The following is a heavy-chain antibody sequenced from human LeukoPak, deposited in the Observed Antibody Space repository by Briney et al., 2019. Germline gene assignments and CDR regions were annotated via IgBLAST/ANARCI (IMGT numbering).Heavy chain of an antibody. V-gene: IGHV1-2*02. CDR1: GYTFTGYY. Sequence: GASVKVSCKASGYTFTGYYMHWVRQAPGQGLEWMGWINPNSGGTNYAQKSQGRVTMTRDTSISTAYMELSRLRSDDTAVYYCAREEFVGYCSSTSCYRVLDYWGQGTLVTVSS. CDR2: INPNSGGT. CDR3: AREEFVGYCSSTSCYRVLDY. J-gene: IGHJ4*02. D-gene: IGHD2-2*01.